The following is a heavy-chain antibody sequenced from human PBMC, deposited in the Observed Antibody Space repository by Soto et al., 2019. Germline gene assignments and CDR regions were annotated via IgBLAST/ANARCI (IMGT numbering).Heavy chain of an antibody. Sequence: SETLSLTCAVYGGYFSGYYWSWIRQPPGKGLEWIGEINHSGSTNYNPSLKSRVTISVDTSKNQFSLKLSSVTAADTPLYYCAFKMAGSGSYYQFDYWGQGILVTVSS. CDR2: INHSGST. J-gene: IGHJ4*02. CDR3: AFKMAGSGSYYQFDY. D-gene: IGHD3-10*01. CDR1: GGYFSGYY. V-gene: IGHV4-34*01.